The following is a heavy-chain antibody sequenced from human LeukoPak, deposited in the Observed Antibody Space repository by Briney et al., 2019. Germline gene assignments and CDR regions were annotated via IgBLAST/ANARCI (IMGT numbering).Heavy chain of an antibody. D-gene: IGHD2-8*01. J-gene: IGHJ3*02. Sequence: SETMSLTSTVSGGSISSYYGSWNRQPPRKGLEWIGYIYYSGSTNYNPSLKSRVTISVDTSKNQFSLKLSSVTAADTAVYYCARDRGVLRVAFDIWGQGTMVTVSS. CDR3: ARDRGVLRVAFDI. CDR2: IYYSGST. V-gene: IGHV4-59*01. CDR1: GGSISSYY.